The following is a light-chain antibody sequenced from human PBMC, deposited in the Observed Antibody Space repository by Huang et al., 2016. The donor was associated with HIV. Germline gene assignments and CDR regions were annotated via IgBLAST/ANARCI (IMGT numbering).Light chain of an antibody. V-gene: IGKV3-15*01. CDR3: QQYNMWPYT. CDR1: HNIDNN. J-gene: IGKJ2*01. Sequence: TQSQAPLSVSPGENTTLSCRASHNIDNNLALYQQKSGQVPSLLIYGASARAASTADRFSGSRSGTEFTLAISSLQSEDSGLYYCQQYNMWPYTFGQGTKLEI. CDR2: GAS.